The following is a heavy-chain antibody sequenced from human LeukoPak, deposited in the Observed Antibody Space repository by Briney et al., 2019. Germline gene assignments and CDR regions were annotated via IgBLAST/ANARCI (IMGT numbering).Heavy chain of an antibody. CDR1: GDSIRDSY. CDR2: ISYSGST. V-gene: IGHV4-59*01. J-gene: IGHJ4*02. CDR3: ARGRLSGSGSYYNVLDS. Sequence: SGTLSLTCTVSGDSIRDSYGTWSRQPPGGGLEWIGYISYSGSTNYNTSLKSRVTISVDTSSNQFSLKLSSVTAADTAVYYCARGRLSGSGSYYNVLDSWGQGTLVTVSS. D-gene: IGHD3-10*01.